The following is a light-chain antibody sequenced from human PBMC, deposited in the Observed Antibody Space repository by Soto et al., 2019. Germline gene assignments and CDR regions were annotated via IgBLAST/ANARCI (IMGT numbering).Light chain of an antibody. J-gene: IGKJ1*01. CDR2: GAS. Sequence: IVMTQSPATLSVSPGERVTLSCRASQSISTNLAWYQRKPGQAPRLLINGASTRATGIPARFSGSGSGTEFTLTISSLQSEDFAVYYCQQYNNWPLFGQGTKVDIK. V-gene: IGKV3-15*01. CDR3: QQYNNWPL. CDR1: QSISTN.